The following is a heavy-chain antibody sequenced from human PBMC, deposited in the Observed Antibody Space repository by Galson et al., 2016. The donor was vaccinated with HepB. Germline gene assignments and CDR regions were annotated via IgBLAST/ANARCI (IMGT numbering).Heavy chain of an antibody. CDR3: ARVNSHYYYYYGLDV. Sequence: ETLSLTCTVSGGSISSSSYYWAWIRQPPGKGLEWIGSIYHRGYTYYNPSPKSRVTISVDTSKNQFSLNLSSMTAADTAIYYYARVNSHYYYYYGLDVWGQGATITVSS. D-gene: IGHD5-24*01. V-gene: IGHV4-39*07. J-gene: IGHJ6*02. CDR1: GGSISSSSYY. CDR2: IYHRGYT.